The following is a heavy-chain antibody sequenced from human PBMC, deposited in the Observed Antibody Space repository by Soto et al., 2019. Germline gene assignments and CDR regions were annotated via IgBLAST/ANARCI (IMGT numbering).Heavy chain of an antibody. CDR3: ARGNGVSFLPVCYFDY. D-gene: IGHD2-8*01. V-gene: IGHV3-30-3*01. J-gene: IGHJ4*02. CDR2: ISYDGSNN. Sequence: QVQLVESGGGVVQPGRSLRLSCAASGFTFSSYAMHWVRQAPGKGLEWVAVISYDGSNNYYADSVKGRFTISRDNSKNPLYLKMNTLRAEDTAVYYCARGNGVSFLPVCYFDYWGQGPLFTVSS. CDR1: GFTFSSYA.